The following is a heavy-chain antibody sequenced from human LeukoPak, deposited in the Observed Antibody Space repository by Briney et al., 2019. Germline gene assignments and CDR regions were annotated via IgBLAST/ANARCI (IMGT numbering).Heavy chain of an antibody. V-gene: IGHV4-30-2*01. D-gene: IGHD2-15*01. CDR2: IYHSGST. CDR3: ARGRGYCSGGSCQLHFDY. Sequence: SQTLSLTSAVYGGSISSGGYYWSWIRQPPGKGLERIGYIYHSGSTYYNPSLKSRVTISVGRSKNQFSLKLSSVTAADTAVYYCARGRGYCSGGSCQLHFDYWGQGTLVTVSS. J-gene: IGHJ4*02. CDR1: GGSISSGGYY.